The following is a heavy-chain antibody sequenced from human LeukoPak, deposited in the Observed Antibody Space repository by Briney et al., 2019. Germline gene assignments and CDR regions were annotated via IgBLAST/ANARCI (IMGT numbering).Heavy chain of an antibody. D-gene: IGHD6-13*01. J-gene: IGHJ6*02. V-gene: IGHV5-51*01. CDR2: LYPGDSDT. CDR3: ARSGGRIAAAGRTYGMDV. CDR1: GYSFTSYW. Sequence: GESLKISCKGSGYSFTSYWIGWVRQMPGKGLEWMGNLYPGDSDTRYSPSFQGQVTISADKSISTAYLQWSSLKASDTAMYYCARSGGRIAAAGRTYGMDVWGQGTTVTVSS.